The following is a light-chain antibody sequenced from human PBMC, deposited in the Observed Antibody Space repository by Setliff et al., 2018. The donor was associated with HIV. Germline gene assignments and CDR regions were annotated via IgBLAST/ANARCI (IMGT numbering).Light chain of an antibody. CDR2: EVS. CDR1: TSDVGAYDY. Sequence: QSVLTQPASVSGSPGQSITISCTGTTSDVGAYDYVSWYQQHPGKAPRLLIYEVSNRPSGVPDRFSGSKSGNTASLTISGLQAEDEALYFCSSYTSIITFVFGTGTKVTVL. J-gene: IGLJ1*01. CDR3: SSYTSIITFV. V-gene: IGLV2-14*03.